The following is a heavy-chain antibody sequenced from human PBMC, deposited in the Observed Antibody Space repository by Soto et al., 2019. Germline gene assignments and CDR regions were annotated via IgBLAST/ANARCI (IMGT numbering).Heavy chain of an antibody. CDR1: GFTFSSYD. V-gene: IGHV3-13*01. CDR3: ASGMDTGMDV. Sequence: EVQLVESGGGLVQPGGSLRLSCAASGFTFSSYDMHWVRQATGKGLEWVASIVTAGDTYYPGSVKGRFTISRETAKNSLYLQMNILRAGDTAVYYCASGMDTGMDVWGQVTTVTVSS. D-gene: IGHD5-18*01. CDR2: IVTAGDT. J-gene: IGHJ6*02.